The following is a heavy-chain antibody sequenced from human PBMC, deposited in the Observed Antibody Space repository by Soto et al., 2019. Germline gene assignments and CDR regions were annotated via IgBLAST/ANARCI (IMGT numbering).Heavy chain of an antibody. D-gene: IGHD6-13*01. Sequence: GASLTISCKGSGYSFTSYWISSVRQMPGKGVQWMGSIDSSDSYTNYSPTFPVHVTISADKSITTAYLQLSILKSSDTATYYSAGLLGYSSSRPCWDQGTRSTVSS. CDR3: AGLLGYSSSRPC. CDR2: IDSSDSYT. V-gene: IGHV5-10-1*01. CDR1: GYSFTSYW. J-gene: IGHJ3*01.